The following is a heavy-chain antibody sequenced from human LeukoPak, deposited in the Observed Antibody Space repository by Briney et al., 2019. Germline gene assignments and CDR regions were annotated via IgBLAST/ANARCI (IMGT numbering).Heavy chain of an antibody. CDR3: AKNRGYSGDY. J-gene: IGHJ4*02. CDR2: ISGSGGSP. D-gene: IGHD2-21*01. V-gene: IGHV3-23*01. Sequence: GGSLRLSCAGSGFTFSSHAMSWVRQTPGKGLEWISLISGSGGSPYYADSVLGRFTISRDNSKNTLYLQMNNLRAEDTAVYYCAKNRGYSGDYWGQGTLVTVSS. CDR1: GFTFSSHA.